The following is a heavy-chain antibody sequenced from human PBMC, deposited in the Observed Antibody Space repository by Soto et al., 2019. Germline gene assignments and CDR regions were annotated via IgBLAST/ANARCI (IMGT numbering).Heavy chain of an antibody. CDR1: GLTVSGKKY. V-gene: IGHV3-53*01. Sequence: SLRLSCAASGLTVSGKKYVAWVRQAPGKGLEWVSALYDVDGSFYADSVKGRFTTSSDSSKTTVYLQMNGLRPDDTAVYYCATWHEREHAYDVWGQGTTVTVSS. CDR3: ATWHEREHAYDV. CDR2: LYDVDGS. D-gene: IGHD1-1*01. J-gene: IGHJ3*01.